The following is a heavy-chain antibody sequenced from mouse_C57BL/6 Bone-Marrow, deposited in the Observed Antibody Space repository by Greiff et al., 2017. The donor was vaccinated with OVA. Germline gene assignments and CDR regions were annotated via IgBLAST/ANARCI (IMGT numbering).Heavy chain of an antibody. CDR3: ARSSRYFDV. CDR2: INPYNGGT. CDR1: GYTFTDYY. J-gene: IGHJ1*03. Sequence: VQLQQSGPVLVKPGASVKMSCKASGYTFTDYYMNWVKQSHGKSLEWIGVINPYNGGTSYNQKFKGKATLTVDKSSSTAYMELNSLTSEDSAVYYCARSSRYFDVWGTGTTVTVSS. V-gene: IGHV1-19*01.